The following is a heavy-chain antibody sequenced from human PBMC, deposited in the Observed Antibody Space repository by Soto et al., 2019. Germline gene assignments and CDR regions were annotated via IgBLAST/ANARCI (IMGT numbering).Heavy chain of an antibody. CDR1: GFTFSSYA. CDR2: ISGSGGST. V-gene: IGHV3-23*01. CDR3: ASVRFLEWLPTN. D-gene: IGHD3-3*01. Sequence: EVQLLESGGGLVQPGGSLRLSCAASGFTFSSYAMSWVRQARGKGLEWVSAISGSGGSTYYADSVKGRFTISRDNSKNTLYLQMNSLRAEDTAVYYCASVRFLEWLPTNWGQGTLVTVSS. J-gene: IGHJ4*02.